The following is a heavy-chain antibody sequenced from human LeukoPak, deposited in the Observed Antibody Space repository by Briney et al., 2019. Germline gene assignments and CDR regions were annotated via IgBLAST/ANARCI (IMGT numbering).Heavy chain of an antibody. D-gene: IGHD5-12*01. Sequence: SETLSLTCTVSGYSISSGYYWGWIRQPPGKGLEWIGSIYHSGSTYYNPSLKSRVTISVDTSKNQFSLKLSSVTAADTAVYYCAREYSGYDFRAPDAFDIWGQGTMVTVSS. CDR1: GYSISSGYY. V-gene: IGHV4-38-2*02. J-gene: IGHJ3*02. CDR2: IYHSGST. CDR3: AREYSGYDFRAPDAFDI.